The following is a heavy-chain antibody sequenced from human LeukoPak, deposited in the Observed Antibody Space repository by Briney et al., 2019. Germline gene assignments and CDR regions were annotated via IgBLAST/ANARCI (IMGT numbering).Heavy chain of an antibody. D-gene: IGHD3-22*01. CDR3: ARGRYVRAYYYDSSGYYY. V-gene: IGHV4-34*01. CDR1: GGSFSGYY. Sequence: SETLSLTCAVYGGSFSGYYWSWIRQPPGKGLEWIGEINHSGSTNYNPSLKSRVTISVDTSKNQFSLKLSSVTAADTAVYYCARGRYVRAYYYDSSGYYYWGQGTLVTVSS. J-gene: IGHJ4*02. CDR2: INHSGST.